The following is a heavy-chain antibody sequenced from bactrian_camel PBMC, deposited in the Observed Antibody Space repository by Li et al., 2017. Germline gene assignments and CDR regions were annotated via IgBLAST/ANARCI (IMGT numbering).Heavy chain of an antibody. Sequence: VQLVESGGGSVQARGSLSLSCAARGYTQRSSCLAWFRQVPGKEREMVAQIQDDGMKHYGGTAEGRFTISKDAAKDTLDLRMTSLKPEDSGMYYCAVDGPVAFCSDYPSDFRGWGQGTQVTVS. J-gene: IGHJ4*01. D-gene: IGHD2*01. V-gene: IGHV3S67*01. CDR1: GYTQRSSC. CDR2: IQDDGMK. CDR3: AVDGPVAFCSDYPSDFRG.